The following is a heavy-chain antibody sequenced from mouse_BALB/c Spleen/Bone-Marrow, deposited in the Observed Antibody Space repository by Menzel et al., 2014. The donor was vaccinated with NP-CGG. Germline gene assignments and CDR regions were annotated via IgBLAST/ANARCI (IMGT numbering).Heavy chain of an antibody. D-gene: IGHD2-2*01. Sequence: VQLQQSGAELVKPGASVKLSCTASGFNIKDTYMHWVKQRPEQGLEWIGRIDPANGNTKYDPKFQGKATITADTSSNTACLQLSSLTSEDTAVYYCASYVYGYYFDYWGQGTTLTVSS. CDR2: IDPANGNT. CDR1: GFNIKDTY. CDR3: ASYVYGYYFDY. V-gene: IGHV14-3*02. J-gene: IGHJ2*01.